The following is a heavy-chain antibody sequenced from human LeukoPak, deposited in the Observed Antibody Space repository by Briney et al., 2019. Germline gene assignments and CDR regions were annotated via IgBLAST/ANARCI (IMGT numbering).Heavy chain of an antibody. CDR3: AREALGYDSSGYLDY. V-gene: IGHV4-59*01. CDR1: GGSISIYY. J-gene: IGHJ4*02. Sequence: SETLSLTCTVSGGSISIYYWSWIRQPPGKGLEWIGYIYYSGSTNYNPSLKSRVTISVDTSKNQFSLKLSSVTAADTAVYYCAREALGYDSSGYLDYWGQGTLVTVSS. CDR2: IYYSGST. D-gene: IGHD3-22*01.